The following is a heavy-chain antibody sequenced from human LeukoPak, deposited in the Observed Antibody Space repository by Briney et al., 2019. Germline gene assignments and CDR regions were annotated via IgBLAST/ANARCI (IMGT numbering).Heavy chain of an antibody. V-gene: IGHV3-33*01. J-gene: IGHJ3*02. D-gene: IGHD1-1*01. CDR3: ARDRQGTPGTFDI. Sequence: GGSLRLSCAVSGFTFTSYGMHWVRQGLGKGLEWVAGIWYDGSQKYYADSVKGRFTISRDNSKNTLYLQMNSLRAEGTAVYYCARDRQGTPGTFDIWGQGTMVTVSP. CDR1: GFTFTSYG. CDR2: IWYDGSQK.